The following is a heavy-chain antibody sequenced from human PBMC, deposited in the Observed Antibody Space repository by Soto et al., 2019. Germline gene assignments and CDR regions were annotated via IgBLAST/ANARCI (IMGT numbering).Heavy chain of an antibody. CDR2: IYYIRTS. CDR1: GASISSGGYY. CDR3: ARVLRDVLSDRYYWYFDL. D-gene: IGHD3-16*02. J-gene: IGHJ2*01. Sequence: QVQLQESGPGLVKPSQTLSLTCTVSGASISSGGYYWGWIRQHPGKGLEWIGFIYYIRTSYYTPSLERRITPSVDTSKNHFSLNLTSVTAADTAVYYCARVLRDVLSDRYYWYFDLWGRGTLVTVSS. V-gene: IGHV4-31*03.